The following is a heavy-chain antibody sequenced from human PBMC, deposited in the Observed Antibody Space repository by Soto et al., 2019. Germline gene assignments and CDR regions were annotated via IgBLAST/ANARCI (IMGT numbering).Heavy chain of an antibody. CDR2: ISYDGSNK. J-gene: IGHJ3*02. CDR3: AKDLFVVVTAPHGDAFDI. D-gene: IGHD2-21*02. CDR1: GFTFSSYG. Sequence: GGSLRLSCAASGFTFSSYGMHWVRQAPGKGLEWVAVISYDGSNKYYADSVKGRFTISRDNSKNTLYLQMNSLRAEDTAVYYCAKDLFVVVTAPHGDAFDIWGKGTMVTVPS. V-gene: IGHV3-30*18.